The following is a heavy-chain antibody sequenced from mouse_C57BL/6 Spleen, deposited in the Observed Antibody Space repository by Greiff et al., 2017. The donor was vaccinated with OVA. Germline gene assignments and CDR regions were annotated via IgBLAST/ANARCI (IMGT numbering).Heavy chain of an antibody. CDR3: TRGTTVVEYYAMDY. V-gene: IGHV5-9-1*02. J-gene: IGHJ4*01. Sequence: EVKLVESGEGLVKPGGSLKLSCAASGFTFSSYAMSWVRQTPEKRLEWVAYISSGGDYIYYADTVKGRFTISRDNARNTLYLQMSSLKSEDTAMYYCTRGTTVVEYYAMDYWGQGTSVTVSS. D-gene: IGHD1-1*01. CDR1: GFTFSSYA. CDR2: ISSGGDYI.